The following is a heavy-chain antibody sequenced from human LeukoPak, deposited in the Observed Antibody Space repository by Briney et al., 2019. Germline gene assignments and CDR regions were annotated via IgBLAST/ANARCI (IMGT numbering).Heavy chain of an antibody. CDR2: ISAYNGST. CDR3: ASAGYSSSWYQSDAFDI. D-gene: IGHD6-13*01. V-gene: IGHV1-18*01. Sequence: ASVKVSCKASGYTFTSYGISWVRQAPGQGLEWMGWISAYNGSTNYAQKLQGRVTMTTDTSTSTAYMELRSLRSDDTAVYYCASAGYSSSWYQSDAFDIWGQGTMVTVSS. J-gene: IGHJ3*02. CDR1: GYTFTSYG.